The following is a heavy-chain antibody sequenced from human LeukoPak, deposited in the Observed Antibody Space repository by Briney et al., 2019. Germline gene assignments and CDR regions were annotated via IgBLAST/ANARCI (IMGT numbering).Heavy chain of an antibody. D-gene: IGHD6-13*01. Sequence: ASVKVSCKASGYTFTSYYMHWVRQAPGQGLEWMGIINPSGGSTSYAQKFQGRVTMTRDTSTSTVYMELSSLRSEDTAVYHCARLATHPAAAGTAGFDYWGQGTLVTVSS. CDR2: INPSGGST. V-gene: IGHV1-46*01. CDR3: ARLATHPAAAGTAGFDY. CDR1: GYTFTSYY. J-gene: IGHJ4*02.